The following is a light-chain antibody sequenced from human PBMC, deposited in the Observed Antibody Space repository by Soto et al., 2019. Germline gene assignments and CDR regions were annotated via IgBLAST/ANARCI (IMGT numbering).Light chain of an antibody. CDR2: LGS. Sequence: DIVMTQSPLSLPVTPGEPASISFRSSQSLLHSNGYNYLDWYLQKPGQSPQLLIYLGSNRSSGVPDRFSGSGSGTDFTLKISRVEAEDVGVYYCMQALQTLFGQGTRLEI. V-gene: IGKV2-28*01. J-gene: IGKJ5*01. CDR3: MQALQTL. CDR1: QSLLHSNGYNY.